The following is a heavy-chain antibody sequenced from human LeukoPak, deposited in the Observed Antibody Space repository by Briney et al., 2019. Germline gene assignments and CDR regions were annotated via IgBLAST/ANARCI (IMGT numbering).Heavy chain of an antibody. J-gene: IGHJ6*03. D-gene: IGHD3-16*01. CDR3: ARNPLISGYYYYYMDV. V-gene: IGHV3-21*06. Sequence: GGSLRLSCAASGFTFSSYSMNWVRQAPGKVLEWVSSISSGGGYTYYADSVKGRFTISRDNAKNSLYLQTNSLRAEDTAVYYCARNPLISGYYYYYMDVWGKGTTVTVSS. CDR1: GFTFSSYS. CDR2: ISSGGGYT.